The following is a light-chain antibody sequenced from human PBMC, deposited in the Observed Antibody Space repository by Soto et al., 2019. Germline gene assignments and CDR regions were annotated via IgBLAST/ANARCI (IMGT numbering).Light chain of an antibody. CDR1: SSNVAVNL. CDR2: DTD. CDR3: EAWDEPLDGLLV. Sequence: QAVVAQPPSVSGTPGQTVTIACSGSSSNVAVNLVNWYQQPPGAAPRLLIYDTDRRSSGGPDRVSCSKSGTSAALFISGLTSEDEADYYCEAWDEPLDGLLVFGTGTKLTVL. J-gene: IGLJ1*01. V-gene: IGLV1-44*01.